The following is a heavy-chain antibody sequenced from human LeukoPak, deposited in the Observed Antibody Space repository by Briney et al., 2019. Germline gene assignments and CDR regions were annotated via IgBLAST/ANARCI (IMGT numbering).Heavy chain of an antibody. CDR1: GYTFTSYD. V-gene: IGHV1-8*01. J-gene: IGHJ4*02. D-gene: IGHD3-22*01. Sequence: ASXKVSCKGSGYTFTSYDINWVRQAKGQGQERMGCINPNSGNSCYPPKFQGRVTITTNTSITTSYMELSSLRSEDTAVYYCARDWDYYDSSPGYWGQGTLVTVSS. CDR2: INPNSGNS. CDR3: ARDWDYYDSSPGY.